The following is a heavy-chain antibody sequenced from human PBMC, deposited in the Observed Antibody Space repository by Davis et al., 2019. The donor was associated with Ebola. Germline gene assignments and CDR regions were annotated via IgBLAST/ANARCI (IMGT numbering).Heavy chain of an antibody. Sequence: PSETLSLTCAVYGGSFSGYYWSWIRQPPGKGLEWIGEINHSGSTNYNPSLKSRVTISVDTSKNQFSLKLSSVTAADTAVYYCARGFFPPAPAVKRWAHFDPWGQGTLVTVSS. CDR3: ARGFFPPAPAVKRWAHFDP. J-gene: IGHJ5*02. V-gene: IGHV4-34*01. CDR2: INHSGST. CDR1: GGSFSGYY. D-gene: IGHD2-2*01.